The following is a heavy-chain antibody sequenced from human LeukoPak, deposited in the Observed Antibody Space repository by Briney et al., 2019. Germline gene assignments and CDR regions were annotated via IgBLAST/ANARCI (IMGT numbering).Heavy chain of an antibody. D-gene: IGHD1-14*01. V-gene: IGHV3-72*01. Sequence: GGSLRLSCAASGFTFSDHYMDWVRQAPGKGLEWVGRIRNKANSYTTEYAASVKGRFTISRDDPKNSLYLQMNSLKSEDTAVYYCSRDSSRGGRNQPDYWGQGTLVTVSS. CDR2: IRNKANSYTT. CDR3: SRDSSRGGRNQPDY. CDR1: GFTFSDHY. J-gene: IGHJ4*02.